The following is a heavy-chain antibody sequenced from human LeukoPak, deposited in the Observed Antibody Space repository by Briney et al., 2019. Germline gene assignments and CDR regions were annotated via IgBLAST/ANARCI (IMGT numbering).Heavy chain of an antibody. CDR3: ARVESGYYYYYYYMDV. Sequence: ASETLSLTCTVSGASISSTTYYWGWIRQPPRKGLEWIASIYYSGSTYYNPSLKSRVTISVDTSKNQFSLKLSSVTAADTAVYYCARVESGYYYYYYYMDVWGKGTTVTVSS. CDR2: IYYSGST. V-gene: IGHV4-39*01. D-gene: IGHD3-22*01. J-gene: IGHJ6*03. CDR1: GASISSTTYY.